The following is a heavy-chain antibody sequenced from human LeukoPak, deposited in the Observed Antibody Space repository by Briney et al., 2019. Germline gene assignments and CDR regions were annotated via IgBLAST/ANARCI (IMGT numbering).Heavy chain of an antibody. CDR1: GYTFTSYG. V-gene: IGHV1-18*01. D-gene: IGHD2-2*01. CDR3: ARVTVYCSSTSCYGRRIDY. Sequence: GASVKVSCKASGYTFTSYGISWVRQAPGQGLEWMGWISAYNGNTNYAQKLQGRVTMTTDTPTSTAYMELRSLRSDDTAVYYCARVTVYCSSTSCYGRRIDYWGQGTLVTVSS. J-gene: IGHJ4*02. CDR2: ISAYNGNT.